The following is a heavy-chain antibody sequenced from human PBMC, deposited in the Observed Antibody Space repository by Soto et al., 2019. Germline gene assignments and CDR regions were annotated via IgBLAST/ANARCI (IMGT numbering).Heavy chain of an antibody. V-gene: IGHV4-30-4*01. Sequence: SETLSLTCNVSGGSISSGDYYWSWIRQPPGKGLEWIGYIYYSGSTYYNPTLKSRVTISVDTSKNQFSLKLSSVTAADTAVYYCARAGDILSGYYIGPLDYWGQGTLVTVSS. CDR2: IYYSGST. D-gene: IGHD3-9*01. J-gene: IGHJ4*02. CDR1: GGSISSGDYY. CDR3: ARAGDILSGYYIGPLDY.